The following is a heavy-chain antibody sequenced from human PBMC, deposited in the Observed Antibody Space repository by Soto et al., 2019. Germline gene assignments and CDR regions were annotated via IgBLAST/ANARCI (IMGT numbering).Heavy chain of an antibody. D-gene: IGHD1-26*01. V-gene: IGHV3-23*01. CDR3: AGSNSGSYSSFDY. CDR2: ISGSGGST. Sequence: GGSLRLSCAASGFTFSSYAMSWVRQAPGKGLEWVSAISGSGGSTYYADSVKGRFTISRDNSKNTLYLQMNSLRAEDTAVYYCAGSNSGSYSSFDYWGQGTLVTVSS. J-gene: IGHJ4*02. CDR1: GFTFSSYA.